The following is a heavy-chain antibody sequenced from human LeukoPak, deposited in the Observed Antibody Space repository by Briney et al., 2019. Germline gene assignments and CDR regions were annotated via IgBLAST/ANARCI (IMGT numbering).Heavy chain of an antibody. J-gene: IGHJ3*02. CDR2: IYYSGST. CDR3: ARDRVVYCSSTSCYEGPDAFDI. D-gene: IGHD2-2*01. Sequence: SETLSLTCTVSGGSISSSYWSRIRQPPGKGLEWIGYIYYSGSTSYNPSLKSRVTISVDTSKNQFSLKLNSVTAADTAVYYCARDRVVYCSSTSCYEGPDAFDIWGQGTMVTISS. CDR1: GGSISSSY. V-gene: IGHV4-59*12.